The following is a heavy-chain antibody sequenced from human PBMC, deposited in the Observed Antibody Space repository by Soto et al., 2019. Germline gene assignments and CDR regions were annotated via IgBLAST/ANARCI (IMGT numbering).Heavy chain of an antibody. J-gene: IGHJ6*02. CDR1: GFTFDDYA. Sequence: ESGGGLVQPGRSLRLSCAASGFTFDDYAMHWVRQAPGKGLEWVSGISWNSGSIGYADSVKGRFTISRDNAKNSLYLQMNSLRAEDTALYYCAKGQLGYYYYGMDVWGQGTTVTVSS. CDR2: ISWNSGSI. D-gene: IGHD6-13*01. CDR3: AKGQLGYYYYGMDV. V-gene: IGHV3-9*01.